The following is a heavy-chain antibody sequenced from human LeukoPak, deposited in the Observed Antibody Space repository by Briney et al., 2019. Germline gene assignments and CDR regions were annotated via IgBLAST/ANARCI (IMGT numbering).Heavy chain of an antibody. CDR1: GGSINSY. D-gene: IGHD3-10*01. CDR3: ARDSGTTGEVKFDP. CDR2: ISGSGTI. Sequence: SETLSLTCTVSGGSINSYWSWIRQPAGKGMEWIGRISGSGTITYNPALQSRLSISIDTSKNQFSLKLMSVTAADTAVYYCARDSGTTGEVKFDPWGQGTLVTVSS. V-gene: IGHV4-4*07. J-gene: IGHJ5*02.